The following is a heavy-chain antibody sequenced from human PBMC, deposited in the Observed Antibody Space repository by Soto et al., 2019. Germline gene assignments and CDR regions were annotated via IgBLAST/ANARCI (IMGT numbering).Heavy chain of an antibody. J-gene: IGHJ4*02. D-gene: IGHD3-22*01. Sequence: QVQLQESGPGLVKPSQTLSLTCIVSGGSISSGDYYWSWIRQPPGKGLEWIGYLYYSGSTYYNPSLKNRITISVGTPKNRLPLKLSSVTAGDTAVYYCARAFDDSSGYYGGLGYWGQGTLVTVSS. CDR2: LYYSGST. CDR1: GGSISSGDYY. V-gene: IGHV4-30-4*01. CDR3: ARAFDDSSGYYGGLGY.